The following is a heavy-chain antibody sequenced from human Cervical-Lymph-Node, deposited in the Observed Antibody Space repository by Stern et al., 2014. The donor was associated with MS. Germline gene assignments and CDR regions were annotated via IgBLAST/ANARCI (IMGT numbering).Heavy chain of an antibody. Sequence: MQLVESGAEVKKPGSSVRVSCKASGGISWVRQAPGQGLEWMGGVIPFVGTSNYAQKFQGRVTITADTATNTAYLELNSLRLDDTAVYYCARGGGDNWFDPWGQGTLVTVSS. CDR2: VIPFVGTS. V-gene: IGHV1-69*06. J-gene: IGHJ5*02. CDR1: GG. CDR3: ARGGGDNWFDP. D-gene: IGHD3-16*01.